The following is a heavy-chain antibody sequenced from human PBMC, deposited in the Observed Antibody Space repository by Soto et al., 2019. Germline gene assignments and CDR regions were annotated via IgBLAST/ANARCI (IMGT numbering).Heavy chain of an antibody. CDR1: GGSISSGGYS. D-gene: IGHD1-26*01. V-gene: IGHV4-30-2*01. J-gene: IGHJ4*02. CDR2: IYHSGST. Sequence: QLQLQESGSGLVKPSQTLSLTCAVSGGSISSGGYSWSWIRQQPGKGLEWIGYIYHSGSTYYNPSVKSRVTIAVDRSKNQFSLKLSSVTAADTAVYYCARDGVGSYYFDYWGQGTLVTVSS. CDR3: ARDGVGSYYFDY.